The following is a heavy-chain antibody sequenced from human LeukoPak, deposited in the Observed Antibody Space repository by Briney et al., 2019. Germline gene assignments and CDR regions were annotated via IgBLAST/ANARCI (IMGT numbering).Heavy chain of an antibody. CDR2: ISYDGSSY. V-gene: IGHV3-30*03. Sequence: GGSLRLSCAASGVTFSSYGMHWVRQAPGKGLEWVAVISYDGSSYCYADSVKGRFTISRDNSKNTVYLQMNSLRGEDTAVYYCAGRDYSGAFDIWGQGTMVTVSS. CDR1: GVTFSSYG. CDR3: AGRDYSGAFDI. D-gene: IGHD4-17*01. J-gene: IGHJ3*02.